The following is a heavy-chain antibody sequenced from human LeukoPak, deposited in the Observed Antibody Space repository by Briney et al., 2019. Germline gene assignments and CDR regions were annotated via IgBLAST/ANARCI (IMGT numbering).Heavy chain of an antibody. Sequence: PSETLSLTCSVSGGSMRSYYWTWIRQSPRKGLEWLGDINYSGSTINNPSFKSRVTISVDTSKNRFSLRLTSVTAADTAVYYRARALYSGGWNGYYYYMDVWGKGTTVTVSS. J-gene: IGHJ6*03. CDR3: ARALYSGGWNGYYYYMDV. V-gene: IGHV4-59*01. CDR2: INYSGST. CDR1: GGSMRSYY. D-gene: IGHD6-19*01.